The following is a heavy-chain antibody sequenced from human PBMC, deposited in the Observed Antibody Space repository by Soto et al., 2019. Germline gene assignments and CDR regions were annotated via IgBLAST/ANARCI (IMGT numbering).Heavy chain of an antibody. J-gene: IGHJ4*02. D-gene: IGHD3-22*01. CDR1: GYSSTSYW. CDR2: IYPGDSDT. CDR3: ARRGVTYYYDSSGYWDY. V-gene: IGHV5-51*01. Sequence: PGESLKISCKGSGYSSTSYWIGWVRQMPGKGLEWMGIIYPGDSDTRYSPSFQGQVTISADKSISTAYLQWSSLKASDTAMYYCARRGVTYYYDSSGYWDYWGQGTLVTVSS.